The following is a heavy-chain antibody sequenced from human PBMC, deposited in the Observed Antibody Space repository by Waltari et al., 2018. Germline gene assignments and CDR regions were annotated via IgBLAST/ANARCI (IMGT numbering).Heavy chain of an antibody. J-gene: IGHJ6*03. CDR2: IYYSGST. D-gene: IGHD3-3*01. V-gene: IGHV4-59*01. Sequence: QVQLQESGPGLVKPSETLSLTCTVSGCSISSYSWSWIRQPPGKGLEWIGYIYYSGSTNYNPSLKSRVTISVDTSKNQFSLKLSSVTAADTAVYYCARESSRDYDFWSGTGYMDVWGKGTTVTVSS. CDR1: GCSISSYS. CDR3: ARESSRDYDFWSGTGYMDV.